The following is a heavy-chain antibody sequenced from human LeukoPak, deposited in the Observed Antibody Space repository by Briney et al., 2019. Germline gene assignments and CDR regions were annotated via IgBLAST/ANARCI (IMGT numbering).Heavy chain of an antibody. CDR2: IYSGSST. CDR3: ARGQWLSRLFDY. V-gene: IGHV3-66*01. CDR1: GFTFSSYS. Sequence: GGSLRLSCAASGFTFSSYSMNWVRQAPGKGLEWVSVIYSGSSTYYADSVKGRFTISRDNSKNTLYLQMNSLRAEDTAVYYCARGQWLSRLFDYWGQGTLVTVSS. J-gene: IGHJ4*02. D-gene: IGHD6-19*01.